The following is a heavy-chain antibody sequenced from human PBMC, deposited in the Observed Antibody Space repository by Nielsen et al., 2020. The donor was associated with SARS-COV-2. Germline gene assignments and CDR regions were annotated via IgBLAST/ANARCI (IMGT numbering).Heavy chain of an antibody. CDR3: AKVHSTGFNWFDS. CDR2: ISYDGTKT. Sequence: GESLKISCAAFGFTFSTSGMHWVRQAPGKGLEWVAFISYDGTKTQYIDSVKDRFAISRDNSKSTLYLQMNSLRPEDTAVYYCAKVHSTGFNWFDSWGQGTLVTVSS. J-gene: IGHJ5*01. V-gene: IGHV3-30*18. D-gene: IGHD3-9*01. CDR1: GFTFSTSG.